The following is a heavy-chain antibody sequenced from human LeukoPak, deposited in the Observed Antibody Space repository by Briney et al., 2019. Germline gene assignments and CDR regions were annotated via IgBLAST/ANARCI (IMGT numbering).Heavy chain of an antibody. CDR2: IKQDGSEK. CDR1: GFTFSSYW. Sequence: GGSLRLSCAASGFTFSSYWMSWVRQAPRKGLEWVANIKQDGSEKYYVDSVKGRFTISRDNAKNSLYLQMNSLRAEDTAVYYCARVGVSDAFDIWGQGTMVTVSS. D-gene: IGHD3-16*01. V-gene: IGHV3-7*01. CDR3: ARVGVSDAFDI. J-gene: IGHJ3*02.